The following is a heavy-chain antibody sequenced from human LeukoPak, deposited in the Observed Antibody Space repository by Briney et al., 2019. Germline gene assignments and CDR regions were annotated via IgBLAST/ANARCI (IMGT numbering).Heavy chain of an antibody. D-gene: IGHD3-10*01. CDR1: GVSISSYY. V-gene: IGHV4-59*01. J-gene: IGHJ6*04. Sequence: SETLSPTCTVSGVSISSYYWSWIRQPPGKGLEWIGDIYHSGSTNYNPSLKSRVTISVDTSKNQFSLKLSSVTAADTAVYYCARAGYYFGSGSYSPMDVWGKGTTVTISS. CDR3: ARAGYYFGSGSYSPMDV. CDR2: IYHSGST.